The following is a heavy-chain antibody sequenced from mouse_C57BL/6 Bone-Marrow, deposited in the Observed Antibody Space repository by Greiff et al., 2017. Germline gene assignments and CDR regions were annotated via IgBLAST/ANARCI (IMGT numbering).Heavy chain of an antibody. V-gene: IGHV1-26*01. CDR3: ARDVGWLLRGFAY. D-gene: IGHD2-3*01. CDR1: GYTFTDYY. J-gene: IGHJ3*01. Sequence: EVQLQQSGPELVKPGASVKISCKASGYTFTDYYMNWVKQSHGKSLEWIGDINPNNGGTSYNQKFKGKATLTVDKSSSTAYMELRSLTSEDSAVYYCARDVGWLLRGFAYWGQGTLVTVSA. CDR2: INPNNGGT.